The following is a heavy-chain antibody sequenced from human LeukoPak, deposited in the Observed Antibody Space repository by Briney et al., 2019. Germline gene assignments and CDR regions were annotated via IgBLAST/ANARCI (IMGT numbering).Heavy chain of an antibody. CDR2: ISLSGST. V-gene: IGHV4-31*03. D-gene: IGHD2-8*02. CDR3: AGHHPRNTVDF. CDR1: GGSISGGAYY. J-gene: IGHJ4*02. Sequence: PSETLSLTCTVSGGSISGGAYYWSWIRQHPGKGLDWVGSISLSGSTYYRPSLKSRLTMSADTSKNQFSLKLSSVTAADTAVYYCAGHHPRNTVDFWGQGTLVTVSS.